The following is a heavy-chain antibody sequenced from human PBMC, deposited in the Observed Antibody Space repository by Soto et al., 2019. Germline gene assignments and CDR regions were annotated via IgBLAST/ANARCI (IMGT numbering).Heavy chain of an antibody. D-gene: IGHD5-18*01. Sequence: GGSLRLSCVASGFTFSTYAMHWVRQAPGKGLEWVAGISYDGSIKCYADTVKGRFTISRDNSKNTLYLQMNSLRVEDTAVYYCARNRSGYSYGYFYWGQGALVTVSS. V-gene: IGHV3-30*16. CDR2: ISYDGSIK. J-gene: IGHJ4*02. CDR1: GFTFSTYA. CDR3: ARNRSGYSYGYFY.